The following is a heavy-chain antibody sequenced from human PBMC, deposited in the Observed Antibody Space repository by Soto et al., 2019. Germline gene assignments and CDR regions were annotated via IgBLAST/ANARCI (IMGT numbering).Heavy chain of an antibody. CDR3: ARDRGMGFGEVLPKAY. V-gene: IGHV1-18*01. D-gene: IGHD3-10*01. CDR1: GYTFTSYG. Sequence: QVQLVQSGAEVKKPGASVKVSCKASGYTFTSYGISWVRQAPGQGLEWMGWISAYNGNTNYAQKLQGRVTMTTDTSPMTAYMEMRSLRADDTAVYYCARDRGMGFGEVLPKAYRRHGHLVTVSS. CDR2: ISAYNGNT. J-gene: IGHJ4*01.